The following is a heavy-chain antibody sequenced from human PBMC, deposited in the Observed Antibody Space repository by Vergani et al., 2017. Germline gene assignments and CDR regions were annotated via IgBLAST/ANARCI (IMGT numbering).Heavy chain of an antibody. CDR3: ARGLTSIAAPNWFGP. J-gene: IGHJ5*02. CDR2: IYYSGST. Sequence: QLQLQESGPGLVKPSETLSLTCTVSGGSISSSSYYWGWIRQPPGKGLEWIGSIYYSGSTYYNPSLKSRVTISVATSKNQFSLKLSSVTAADTAVYYCARGLTSIAAPNWFGPWGQGTLVTVSS. V-gene: IGHV4-39*07. CDR1: GGSISSSSYY. D-gene: IGHD5-12*01.